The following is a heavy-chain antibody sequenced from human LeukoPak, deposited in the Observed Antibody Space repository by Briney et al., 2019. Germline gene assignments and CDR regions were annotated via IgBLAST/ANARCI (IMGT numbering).Heavy chain of an antibody. J-gene: IGHJ4*02. Sequence: GGSLRLPCATSGFIFSSYWMCWVRQAPGKGLEWVANIKSDGSEEYYGDSVKGRFTISRDNAKNSLYLQMNSLRVEDTAVYYCARGDLWLGHWGQGSLVTVSS. D-gene: IGHD3-10*01. CDR3: ARGDLWLGH. CDR2: IKSDGSEE. CDR1: GFIFSSYW. V-gene: IGHV3-7*01.